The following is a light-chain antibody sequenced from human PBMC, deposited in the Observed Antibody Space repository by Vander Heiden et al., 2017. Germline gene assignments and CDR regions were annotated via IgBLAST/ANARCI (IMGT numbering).Light chain of an antibody. CDR3: QQYYSRFRR. Sequence: DILITQSPDSLAVSLGERATINCKSSQSVLSSSNNKNYLAWYQQKPGQPPKLLIYWASTRESGVPDRFSGSGSGTDFTLTISSLQAEDVAVYYCQQYYSRFRRFGQGTKVEFK. J-gene: IGKJ1*01. V-gene: IGKV4-1*01. CDR2: WAS. CDR1: QSVLSSSNNKNY.